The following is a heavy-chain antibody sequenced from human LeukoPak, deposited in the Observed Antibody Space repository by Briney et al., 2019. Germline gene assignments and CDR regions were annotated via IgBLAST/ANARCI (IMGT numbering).Heavy chain of an antibody. CDR2: IYYSGST. V-gene: IGHV4-59*08. CDR1: GGSISSYY. J-gene: IGHJ4*02. CDR3: ARHLDYDILTGYYSDY. D-gene: IGHD3-9*01. Sequence: NPSETLSLTCTVSGGSISSYYWSWIRQPPGKGLEWIGYIYYSGSTNYNPSLKSRVTISVDTSKNQFSLKLSSVTAADTAVYYCARHLDYDILTGYYSDYWGQGTLVTVSS.